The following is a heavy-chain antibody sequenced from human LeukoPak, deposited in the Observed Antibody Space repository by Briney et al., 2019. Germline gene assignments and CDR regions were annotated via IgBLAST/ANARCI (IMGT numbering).Heavy chain of an antibody. CDR3: ARSHRSFASGSGDY. CDR2: MNLEGSEK. CDR1: KFTFSVYW. D-gene: IGHD3-10*01. Sequence: GGSLRLSCAASKFTFSVYWMSWVRQAPGKGLEWVANMNLEGSEKYYVDSVKGRFSISRDNAKNSLFLQMNSLRDEDTAVYFCARSHRSFASGSGDYWGQGTLVTFST. V-gene: IGHV3-7*05. J-gene: IGHJ4*02.